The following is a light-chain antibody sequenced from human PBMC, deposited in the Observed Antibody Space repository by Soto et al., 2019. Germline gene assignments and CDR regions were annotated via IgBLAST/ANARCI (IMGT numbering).Light chain of an antibody. J-gene: IGKJ4*01. Sequence: EIVMTQSPATLSVSPGERATLSCRASQSVGRNLAWYQQTPGQAPRLLIYGASTRATGIPARFSGSGSGTEFTLTISRLQSEEFAISYCQQHNHWPPLTFGGGTKVEIK. CDR2: GAS. CDR1: QSVGRN. V-gene: IGKV3-15*01. CDR3: QQHNHWPPLT.